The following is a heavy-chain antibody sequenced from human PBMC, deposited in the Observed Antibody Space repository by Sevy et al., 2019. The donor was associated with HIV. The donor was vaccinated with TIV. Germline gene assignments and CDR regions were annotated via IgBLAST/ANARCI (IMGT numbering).Heavy chain of an antibody. J-gene: IGHJ4*02. CDR1: GFTFDDYA. Sequence: GGSLRLSCAASGFTFDDYAMHWVRQAPGKGLEWVSGISWNSDIIGYADSMKGRFTISRDNAKNFLYLQMNSLRAEDMALYYCVKDRYSSTWTYFDYWGQGTLVTVSS. D-gene: IGHD6-13*01. CDR2: ISWNSDII. V-gene: IGHV3-9*03. CDR3: VKDRYSSTWTYFDY.